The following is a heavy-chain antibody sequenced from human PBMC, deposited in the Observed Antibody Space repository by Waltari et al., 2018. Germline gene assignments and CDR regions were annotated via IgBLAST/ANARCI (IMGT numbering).Heavy chain of an antibody. CDR2: INLNSGGT. CDR1: GYTFTDYY. CDR3: ARGDRSTSSRDYYNCGMDV. Sequence: QVQLVQSGAEVKKPGASVKVSCKASGYTFTDYYIHWVRQAPGKGREWMGWINLNSGGTNYAQKFQGRVTMTRDTSISTAYMELRRLTSDDTAVYYCARGDRSTSSRDYYNCGMDVWGQGTTVTVSS. J-gene: IGHJ6*02. V-gene: IGHV1-2*02. D-gene: IGHD2-2*01.